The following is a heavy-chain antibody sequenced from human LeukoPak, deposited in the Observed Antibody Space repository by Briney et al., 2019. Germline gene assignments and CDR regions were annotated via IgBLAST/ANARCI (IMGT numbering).Heavy chain of an antibody. D-gene: IGHD5-24*01. J-gene: IGHJ4*02. Sequence: GGSLRLSCAASGFTFTSYWMSWVRQAPGKGLEWVANIKHDGSEKYYVDSLKGRFTISRDNAKNSLYLQMNSLRAEDTAVYYCATLDGYNDLYFDYWGQGTLVTVSS. V-gene: IGHV3-7*01. CDR3: ATLDGYNDLYFDY. CDR1: GFTFTSYW. CDR2: IKHDGSEK.